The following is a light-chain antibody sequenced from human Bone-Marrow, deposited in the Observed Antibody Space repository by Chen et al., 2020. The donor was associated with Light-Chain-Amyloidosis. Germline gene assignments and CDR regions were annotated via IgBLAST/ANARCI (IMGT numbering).Light chain of an antibody. V-gene: IGKV1-12*01. CDR1: RSIDSR. Sequence: DIQMPQSPSSVSAPVGDTVTITCRASRSIDSRLAWSQEKAGKCPKRLIYNASSLKSGVPSRFSGSGSGTEFTLTISNLQPEDCATYFCEQAKSFPHTFGGGTRVEIK. J-gene: IGKJ4*01. CDR3: EQAKSFPHT. CDR2: NAS.